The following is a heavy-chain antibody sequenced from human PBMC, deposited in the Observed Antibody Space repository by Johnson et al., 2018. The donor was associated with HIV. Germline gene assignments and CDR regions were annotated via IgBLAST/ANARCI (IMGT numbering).Heavy chain of an antibody. J-gene: IGHJ3*02. Sequence: QVQLVESGGVVVQPGRSLRLSCAASGFTFSSYAMHWVRQAPGKGLEWVAVISYDGSNKYYADSVKGRFTISRDNSKNTLYLQMNSLRAEDTAVYYCAKDLRIAARPGDAFDIWGQGTMVTVSS. CDR3: AKDLRIAARPGDAFDI. V-gene: IGHV3-30*04. D-gene: IGHD6-6*01. CDR2: ISYDGSNK. CDR1: GFTFSSYA.